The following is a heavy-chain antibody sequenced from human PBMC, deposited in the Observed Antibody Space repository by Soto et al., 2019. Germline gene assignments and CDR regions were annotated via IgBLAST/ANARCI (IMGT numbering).Heavy chain of an antibody. D-gene: IGHD3-10*01. CDR1: GYTFTGYY. V-gene: IGHV1-2*02. J-gene: IGHJ6*02. CDR3: ARDGFRGPKGISSYYYGMDV. CDR2: INPNNGGT. Sequence: ASVKVSCKASGYTFTGYYMHWVRQAPGQGLEWMGWINPNNGGTNYAQKLQGRVTMTRDTSISTAYMELSRLRSDDTAVYYCARDGFRGPKGISSYYYGMDVWGQGTTVTVSS.